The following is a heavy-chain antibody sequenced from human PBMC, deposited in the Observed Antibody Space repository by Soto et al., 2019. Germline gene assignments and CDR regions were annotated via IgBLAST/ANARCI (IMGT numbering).Heavy chain of an antibody. J-gene: IGHJ6*03. CDR3: ARGVGYYDFWSGYYTGTDYYYYMDV. CDR1: GGSISSYY. CDR2: IYYSGST. Sequence: SETLSLSCTVSGGSISSYYWSWIRQPPGKGLEWIGYIYYSGSTNYNPSLKSRVTISVDTSKNQFSLKLSSVTAADTAVYYCARGVGYYDFWSGYYTGTDYYYYMDVWGKGTTVTVSS. V-gene: IGHV4-59*01. D-gene: IGHD3-3*01.